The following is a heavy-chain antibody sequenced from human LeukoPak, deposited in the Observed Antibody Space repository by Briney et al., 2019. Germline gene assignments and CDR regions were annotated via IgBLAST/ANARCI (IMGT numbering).Heavy chain of an antibody. CDR3: ARDSFETDIDY. Sequence: GGSLRLSCAVSGFTFSTYWMSWVRQAPGKGLEWVANIKEDGSETYYVDSLKGRFTISRYNVKNSLYLQINSLRADDSAVYYCARDSFETDIDYWGQGTLVTVSS. V-gene: IGHV3-7*01. CDR2: IKEDGSET. J-gene: IGHJ4*02. CDR1: GFTFSTYW. D-gene: IGHD1-14*01.